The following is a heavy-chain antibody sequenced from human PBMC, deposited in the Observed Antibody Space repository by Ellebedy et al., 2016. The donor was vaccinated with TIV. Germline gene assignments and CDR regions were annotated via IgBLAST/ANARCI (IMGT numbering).Heavy chain of an antibody. CDR1: GVSITSHF. CDR3: ARHGPQWFDAFDL. J-gene: IGHJ3*01. D-gene: IGHD3-22*01. CDR2: LHPSGTP. Sequence: SETLSLTCAVSGVSITSHFWTWIRQPAGGGLEWIGRLHPSGTPNYNPSLKSRVLMSPDTSKDQFSLKLSSVTAADTAVYYCARHGPQWFDAFDLWGQGTLVTVSS. V-gene: IGHV4-4*07.